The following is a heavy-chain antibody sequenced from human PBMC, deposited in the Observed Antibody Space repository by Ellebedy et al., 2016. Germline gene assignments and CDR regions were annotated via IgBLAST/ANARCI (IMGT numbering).Heavy chain of an antibody. J-gene: IGHJ4*02. CDR3: RQGHYANY. V-gene: IGHV3-30*18. Sequence: GESLKISXEASGFTFRQYGMHWVRQTPGKGLEWVAVTSFDGVKKKYADSVKGRFTMSRDIPKNTVYLQMNRLRAEDTAVYYGRQGHYANYWGQGTLVTVSS. CDR1: GFTFRQYG. D-gene: IGHD4-17*01. CDR2: TSFDGVKK.